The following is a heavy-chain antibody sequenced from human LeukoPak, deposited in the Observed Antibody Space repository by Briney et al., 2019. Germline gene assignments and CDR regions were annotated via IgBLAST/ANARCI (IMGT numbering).Heavy chain of an antibody. CDR3: ARADCSGGSCHFDY. CDR1: GGSFSGNH. J-gene: IGHJ4*02. V-gene: IGHV4-59*01. Sequence: SETLSLTCTVSGGSFSGNHRTWIRQSPGKTLEWIGCSHKSGSPHYNPSLRSRVTISVDTSNNQFSLKLSSVAAADTAVYYCARADCSGGSCHFDYWGQGTLVTVSS. D-gene: IGHD2-15*01. CDR2: SHKSGSP.